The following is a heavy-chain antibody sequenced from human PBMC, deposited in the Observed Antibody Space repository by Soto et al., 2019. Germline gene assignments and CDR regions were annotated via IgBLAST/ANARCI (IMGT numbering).Heavy chain of an antibody. CDR3: VREAFGVYVSWFDP. CDR2: ISAYNGNT. CDR1: GYTFTSYG. V-gene: IGHV1-18*01. D-gene: IGHD3-10*02. Sequence: ASVKVSCKASGYTFTSYGISWVRQAPGQGLEWMGWISAYNGNTNYAQKLQGRVTMTTDTSTSTAYMELRSLKSDDTAVYYCVREAFGVYVSWFDPWGQGTLVTVSS. J-gene: IGHJ5*02.